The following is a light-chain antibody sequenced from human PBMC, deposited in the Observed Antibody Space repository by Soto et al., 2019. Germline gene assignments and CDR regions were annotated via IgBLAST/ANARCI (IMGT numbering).Light chain of an antibody. CDR2: AAS. Sequence: DIQMTPSPSSVSASVGDRVTITCRASQGISSWLARYQQKPGKAPKLLIYAASSLQSGVPSRFSGSGSGTDFTLTISSLQPEDFATYYCQQANSFPWTFGQGTKVEIK. J-gene: IGKJ1*01. CDR3: QQANSFPWT. V-gene: IGKV1-12*01. CDR1: QGISSW.